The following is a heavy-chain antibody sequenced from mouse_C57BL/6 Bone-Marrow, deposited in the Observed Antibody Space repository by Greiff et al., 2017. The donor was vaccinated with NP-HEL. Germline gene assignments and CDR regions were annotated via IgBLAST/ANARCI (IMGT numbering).Heavy chain of an antibody. V-gene: IGHV1-39*01. CDR3: ARMGYYGSKRGYYFDD. Sequence: VQLKESGPELVKPGASVKISCKASGYSFTDYNMNWVKQSNGKSLEWIGVINPNYGTTSYNQKFKGKVTLTVDQSSSTAYMQLNSLTSEDSAVYYCARMGYYGSKRGYYFDDWGQGTTLTVAS. J-gene: IGHJ2*01. CDR1: GYSFTDYN. CDR2: INPNYGTT. D-gene: IGHD1-1*01.